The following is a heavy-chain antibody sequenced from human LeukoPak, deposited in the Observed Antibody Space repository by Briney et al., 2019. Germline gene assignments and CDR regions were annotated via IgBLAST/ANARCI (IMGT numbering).Heavy chain of an antibody. J-gene: IGHJ4*02. Sequence: SETLSLTCAVYGVSFSGYYWSWIRQPPGKGLEWIGEINHSGSTNYNPSHTSRVTIPVDTSKNQFSLKLSSVTAAVTAVYYCAKHRVGATAMVPYFDYWGQGTLVTVSS. CDR2: INHSGST. V-gene: IGHV4-34*01. CDR3: AKHRVGATAMVPYFDY. CDR1: GVSFSGYY. D-gene: IGHD5-18*01.